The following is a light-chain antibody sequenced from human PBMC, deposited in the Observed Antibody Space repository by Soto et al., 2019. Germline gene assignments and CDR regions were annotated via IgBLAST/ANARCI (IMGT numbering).Light chain of an antibody. CDR3: ISYAGSDKYYV. CDR2: EVS. J-gene: IGLJ1*01. CDR1: SGDVGGYNY. V-gene: IGLV2-8*01. Sequence: QSVLTQPPSASGSPGQSVTISCTGTSGDVGGYNYVSWYQQHPGKAPKLMIYEVSKRPVGVPDRFSGSKSGNTASLTVSGLQAEDEADYYCISYAGSDKYYVFGTGTKVTVL.